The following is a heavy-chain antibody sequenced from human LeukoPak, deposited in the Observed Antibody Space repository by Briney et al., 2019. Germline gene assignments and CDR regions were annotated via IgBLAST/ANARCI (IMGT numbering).Heavy chain of an antibody. CDR2: IYYTGST. Sequence: SETLSLTCTVSSGSISRYYWSWIRQPPGKGLEWIGYIYYTGSTNYNPSLKSRVSMSLDTSKSQFSLKLNSVTAADTAVYYCARLTFGTLDYWGQGTLVTVSS. D-gene: IGHD3-10*01. J-gene: IGHJ4*02. CDR3: ARLTFGTLDY. V-gene: IGHV4-59*08. CDR1: SGSISRYY.